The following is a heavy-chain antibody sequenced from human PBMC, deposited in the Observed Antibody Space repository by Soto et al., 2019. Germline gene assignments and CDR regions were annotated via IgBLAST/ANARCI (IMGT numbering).Heavy chain of an antibody. D-gene: IGHD4-17*01. Sequence: GASVNVSCKASGGTFSSYAISLVRQAPGQGLEXMGXXIXXFXTXXXAXXXQGRVTITADESTRTAYMELSSLRSEETAVYYCASWADYGDYLFDYWGQGTLVTVSS. CDR2: XIXXFXTX. J-gene: IGHJ4*02. CDR1: GGTFSSYA. V-gene: IGHV1-69*13. CDR3: ASWADYGDYLFDY.